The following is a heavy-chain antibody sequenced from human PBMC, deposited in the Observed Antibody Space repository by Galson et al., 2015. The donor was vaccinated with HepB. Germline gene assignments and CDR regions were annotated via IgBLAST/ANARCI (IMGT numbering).Heavy chain of an antibody. V-gene: IGHV3-11*01. D-gene: IGHD3-22*01. CDR1: GFTFSDYY. J-gene: IGHJ3*02. CDR2: ISSSGSTI. Sequence: SLRLSCAASGFTFSDYYMSWIRQAPGKGLEWVSYISSSGSTIYYADSVKGRFTISRDNAKNSLYLQMNSLRAEDTAVYYCARDQRDDSSGYDAFDIWGQGTMVTVSS. CDR3: ARDQRDDSSGYDAFDI.